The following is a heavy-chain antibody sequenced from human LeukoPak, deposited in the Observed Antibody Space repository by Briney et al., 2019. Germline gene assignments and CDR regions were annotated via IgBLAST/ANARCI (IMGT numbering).Heavy chain of an antibody. CDR3: ARSVIEEMSATYNWFDP. J-gene: IGHJ5*02. CDR1: GGTFSCYV. CDR2: IMPVPGVS. Sequence: SVKVSCKASGGTFSCYVISWVRQAPGQGLEWVGRIMPVPGVSNYAQKFRGRVTITADKSTSTAYMELGRLRSEDTAVYYCARSVIEEMSATYNWFDPWGQGTLVTVSS. V-gene: IGHV1-69*04. D-gene: IGHD5-24*01.